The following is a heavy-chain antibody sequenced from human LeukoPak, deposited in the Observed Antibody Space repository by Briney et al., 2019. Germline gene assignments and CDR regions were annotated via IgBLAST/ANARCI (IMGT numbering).Heavy chain of an antibody. Sequence: GGSLRLSCAASGFTFSSYVMHWVRQAPGKGLEWVAIISYDGSNEYYADSVKGRFTISRDNSKNTLYLQMNSLRAEDTAVYYCAKDDDWGRYKHWGQGTLVTVSS. J-gene: IGHJ1*01. D-gene: IGHD3-16*01. V-gene: IGHV3-30*04. CDR3: AKDDDWGRYKH. CDR1: GFTFSSYV. CDR2: ISYDGSNE.